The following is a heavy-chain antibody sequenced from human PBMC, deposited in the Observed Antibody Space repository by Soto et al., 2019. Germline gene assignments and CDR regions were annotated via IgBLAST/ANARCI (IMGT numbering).Heavy chain of an antibody. J-gene: IGHJ4*02. CDR2: IYYSGST. CDR3: ARSYYYDSSGYPTPGYFDY. Sequence: SETLSLTCTVSGGSISSSSYYWGWIRQPPGKGLEWIGSIYYSGSTYYNPSLKSRVTISVDTSKNQFSLKLSSVTAADTAVYYCARSYYYDSSGYPTPGYFDYWGQGTLVTVSS. V-gene: IGHV4-39*01. CDR1: GGSISSSSYY. D-gene: IGHD3-22*01.